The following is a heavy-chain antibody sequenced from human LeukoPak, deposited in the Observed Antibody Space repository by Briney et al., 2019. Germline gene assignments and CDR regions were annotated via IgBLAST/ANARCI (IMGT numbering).Heavy chain of an antibody. D-gene: IGHD3-10*01. J-gene: IGHJ4*02. CDR2: IKQDGSEK. Sequence: GGSLRLSCAASGFTFSSYWMSWVRQAPGKGLEWVANIKQDGSEKYYVDSVKGRFTISRDNAKNSLYLQMNSLRAEDTAVYYCARDRRVTMVRGVIRYFDYWGQGTLVTVSS. V-gene: IGHV3-7*01. CDR1: GFTFSSYW. CDR3: ARDRRVTMVRGVIRYFDY.